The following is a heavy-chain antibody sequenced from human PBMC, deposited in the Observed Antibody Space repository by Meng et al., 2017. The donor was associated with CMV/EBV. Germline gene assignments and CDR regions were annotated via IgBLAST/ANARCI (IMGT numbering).Heavy chain of an antibody. Sequence: ASVKVSCKASGYTFTGYYMHWVRQAPGQGLEWMGWINPNSGGTNYAQKFQGRVTMTRDTSISTAYMELSRLRSDDTAVYYCARDLYYYDSSGYYDYYYGMDVWGQGTTVTVSS. CDR3: ARDLYYYDSSGYYDYYYGMDV. D-gene: IGHD3-22*01. CDR2: INPNSGGT. CDR1: GYTFTGYY. J-gene: IGHJ6*02. V-gene: IGHV1-2*02.